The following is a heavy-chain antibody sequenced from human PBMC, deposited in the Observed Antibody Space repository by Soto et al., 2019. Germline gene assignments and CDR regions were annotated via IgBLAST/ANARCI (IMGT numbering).Heavy chain of an antibody. CDR1: GYTLTVYY. V-gene: IGHV1-2*02. J-gene: IGHJ4*02. D-gene: IGHD1-26*01. Sequence: ASVKVSCKASGYTLTVYYMHWVRQAPGQGLEWMGWINPNSGGTNYAQKFQGRVTMTRDTSISTAYMELSRLRSDDTAVYYCARDWALVAATSYFLFDYWGQGTLVTVSS. CDR2: INPNSGGT. CDR3: ARDWALVAATSYFLFDY.